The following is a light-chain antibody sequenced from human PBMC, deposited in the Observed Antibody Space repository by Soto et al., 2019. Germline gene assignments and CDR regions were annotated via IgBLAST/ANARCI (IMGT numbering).Light chain of an antibody. Sequence: QSALTQPPSASESPGQSVTISCTGTSSDVGGYNYVSWYQQHPGKAPKLIIYEVSKRPSGVPDRFSGSKSGNTASLTVSGLQAEDEADYYCISYALTAYVFGTGTKLTVL. J-gene: IGLJ1*01. CDR3: ISYALTAYV. CDR2: EVS. V-gene: IGLV2-8*01. CDR1: SSDVGGYNY.